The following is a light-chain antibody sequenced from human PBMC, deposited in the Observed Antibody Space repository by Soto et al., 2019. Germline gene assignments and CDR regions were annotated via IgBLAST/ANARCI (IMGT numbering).Light chain of an antibody. CDR1: SSDVGGYHY. J-gene: IGLJ2*01. CDR2: DVN. CDR3: CSYAGSYTLV. Sequence: QSVLTQPRSVSGSTGQSVTLSCTGTSSDVGGYHYASGYQHHPGKSPKIIIYDVNKRPSGVPDRFSGSKSGNTASLTISGLQTEDEADYYCCSYAGSYTLVFGGGTKLTVL. V-gene: IGLV2-11*01.